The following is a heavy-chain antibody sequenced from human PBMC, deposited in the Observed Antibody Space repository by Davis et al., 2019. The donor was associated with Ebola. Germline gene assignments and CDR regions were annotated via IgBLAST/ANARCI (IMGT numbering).Heavy chain of an antibody. CDR1: GFTFNTYA. D-gene: IGHD3-3*01. V-gene: IGHV3-30*04. J-gene: IGHJ4*02. CDR2: ISYDETNE. CDR3: ARRSGPDY. Sequence: GESLKISCAASGFTFNTYAMHWVRQAPGKGLEWVAGISYDETNEYYADSVKGRFTISRVNSKSTLFLQMNSLRAEDTAVYYCARRSGPDYWGQGTLVTVSS.